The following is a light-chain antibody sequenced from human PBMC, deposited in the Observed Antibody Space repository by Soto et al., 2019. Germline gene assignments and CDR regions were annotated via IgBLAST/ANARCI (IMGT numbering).Light chain of an antibody. J-gene: IGLJ1*01. CDR2: RNN. Sequence: QSVLTQPPSASGTPGQRVTISCSGSSSNIGTNYVYWYQQLPGTAPKLLIYRNNQRPSGVPDRFSGSKSGTSASLAISGLRSEDEAEYYCAAWDDRLRGLYVFGIGTKVTVL. CDR1: SSNIGTNY. V-gene: IGLV1-47*01. CDR3: AAWDDRLRGLYV.